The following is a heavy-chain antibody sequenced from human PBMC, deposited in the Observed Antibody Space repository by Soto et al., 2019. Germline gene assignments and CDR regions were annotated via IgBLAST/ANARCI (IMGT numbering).Heavy chain of an antibody. Sequence: QVQLVQSGAEVKKPGASVKVSCKASGYTYTSYAMHWVRQAPGQRLEWMGWINAGNGNTKYSQKFQGRVTITRDTSASTAYMELSSLRSEDTAVYYCARVGLGYCSGCSCSRGWFDPWGQGTLVTVSS. CDR2: INAGNGNT. V-gene: IGHV1-3*01. CDR1: GYTYTSYA. J-gene: IGHJ5*02. D-gene: IGHD2-15*01. CDR3: ARVGLGYCSGCSCSRGWFDP.